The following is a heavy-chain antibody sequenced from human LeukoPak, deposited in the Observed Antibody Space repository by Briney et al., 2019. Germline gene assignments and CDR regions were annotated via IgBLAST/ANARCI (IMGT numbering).Heavy chain of an antibody. V-gene: IGHV3-23*01. Sequence: GGSLRLSCVVSGFIFSNYAMSWVRQTPGKGLEWVSSISGSGGSTYYADSVKGRFTVSRDNSKNTLYLQMNSLRAEDTAVYFCAKIRDGGDWGQGTLVTVSS. CDR2: ISGSGGST. CDR3: AKIRDGGD. D-gene: IGHD3-10*01. J-gene: IGHJ4*02. CDR1: GFIFSNYA.